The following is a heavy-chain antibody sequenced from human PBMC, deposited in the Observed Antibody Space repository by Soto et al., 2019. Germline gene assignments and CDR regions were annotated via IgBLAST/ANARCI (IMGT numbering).Heavy chain of an antibody. CDR2: IYRTGRT. D-gene: IGHD3-3*01. V-gene: IGHV4-4*02. CDR1: GGSFTSNTW. Sequence: SETLSLTCAVSGGSFTSNTWWTWVRQPPGEGLEWTGGIYRTGRTNYNPSLKSRVTISLDTSKNQFSLKLSSVTAADTAVYYCARQYYDFWSGYYPPTSTLYYYYYYGMDVWGQGTTVTVSS. J-gene: IGHJ6*02. CDR3: ARQYYDFWSGYYPPTSTLYYYYYYGMDV.